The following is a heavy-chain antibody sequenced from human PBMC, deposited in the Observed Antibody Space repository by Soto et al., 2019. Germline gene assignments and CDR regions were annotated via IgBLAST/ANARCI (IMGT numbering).Heavy chain of an antibody. CDR1: GGTFSSYA. CDR2: IIPIFGTA. CDR3: ARGLGATIGPVDY. D-gene: IGHD1-26*01. J-gene: IGHJ4*02. Sequence: SVNVSCKASGGTFSSYAISWVRQAPGQGLEWMGGIIPIFGTANYAQKFQGRVTITADESTSTAYLELSSLRSEDTAVYYCARGLGATIGPVDYWGQGTLVTVSS. V-gene: IGHV1-69*13.